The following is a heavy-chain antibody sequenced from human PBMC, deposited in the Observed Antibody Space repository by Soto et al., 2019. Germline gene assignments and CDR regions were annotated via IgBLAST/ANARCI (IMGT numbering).Heavy chain of an antibody. D-gene: IGHD3-3*01. Sequence: QVQLQESGPGLVKPSETLSLTCTVSGGSISSYYWSWIRQSPGKGLEWIGYMYYSGSTNYNPSLKSRVTISIDTSRNQFSLKLSSVTAADPAVYYCARGTFGVVKDRGQGTLVTVSS. CDR3: ARGTFGVVKD. CDR2: MYYSGST. V-gene: IGHV4-59*01. J-gene: IGHJ4*02. CDR1: GGSISSYY.